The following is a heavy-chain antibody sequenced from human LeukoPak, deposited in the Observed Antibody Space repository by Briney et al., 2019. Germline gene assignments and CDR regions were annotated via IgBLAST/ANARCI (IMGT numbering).Heavy chain of an antibody. V-gene: IGHV3-30*18. J-gene: IGHJ4*02. CDR2: ISYDGSNK. Sequence: GESLRLSCAASGFTFSSYGMHWVRQAPGKGLEWVAVISYDGSNKYYADSVKGRFTISRDNSKNALYLQMNSLRAEDTAVYYCAKDRKSSSWYIFDYWGQGTLVTVSS. CDR3: AKDRKSSSWYIFDY. CDR1: GFTFSSYG. D-gene: IGHD6-13*01.